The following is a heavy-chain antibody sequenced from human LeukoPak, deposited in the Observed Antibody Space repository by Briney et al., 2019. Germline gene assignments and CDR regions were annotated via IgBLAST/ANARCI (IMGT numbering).Heavy chain of an antibody. D-gene: IGHD6-13*01. CDR1: GFTFSSYA. J-gene: IGHJ4*02. Sequence: GGSLRLSCAASGFTFSSYAMSWVRQAPGEGLVWVSRINSDGSSTSYADSVKGRFTISRDNAKNTLYLQMNSLRAEDTAVYYCARDYWIAAAGEAAFDYWGQGTLVTVSS. CDR3: ARDYWIAAAGEAAFDY. V-gene: IGHV3-74*01. CDR2: INSDGSST.